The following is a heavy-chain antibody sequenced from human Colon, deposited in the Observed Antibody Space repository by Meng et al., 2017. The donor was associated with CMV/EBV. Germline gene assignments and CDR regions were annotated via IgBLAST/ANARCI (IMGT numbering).Heavy chain of an antibody. Sequence: GESLKISCKASGYTFASYGISWVRQAPGQGLEWMAWINSYNGNTNYADNLQGRVTVTTDTSTTTAYMELRSLRSDDTAVYYCARDSVTIFGLVSVGLDYWGQGTLVTVSS. CDR1: GYTFASYG. V-gene: IGHV1-18*04. CDR2: INSYNGNT. CDR3: ARDSVTIFGLVSVGLDY. J-gene: IGHJ4*02. D-gene: IGHD3-3*01.